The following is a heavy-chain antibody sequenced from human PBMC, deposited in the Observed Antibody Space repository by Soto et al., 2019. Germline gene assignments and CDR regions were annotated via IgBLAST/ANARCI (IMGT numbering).Heavy chain of an antibody. CDR2: IRSKAYGGTT. V-gene: IGHV3-49*03. J-gene: IGHJ4*02. D-gene: IGHD5-12*01. Sequence: PGGSLRLSCTASGFTFGDYAMSWFRQAPGKGLEWVGFIRSKAYGGTTEYAASVKGRFTISRDDSKSIAYLQMNSLKTEDTAVNYCTRVGVATISAYYWGQGTLVTVSS. CDR3: TRVGVATISAYY. CDR1: GFTFGDYA.